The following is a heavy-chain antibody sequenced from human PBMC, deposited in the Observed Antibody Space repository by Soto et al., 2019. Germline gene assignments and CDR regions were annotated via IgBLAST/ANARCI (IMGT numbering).Heavy chain of an antibody. CDR1: GFTVSANY. CDR3: AKDIGGSYSSGY. CDR2: ISGSGGST. D-gene: IGHD1-26*01. J-gene: IGHJ4*02. V-gene: IGHV3-23*04. Sequence: EVQLVESGGGLMQAGGSLRLSCAASGFTVSANYMSWVRQAPGKGLEWVSAISGSGGSTYYADSVKGRFTISRDNSKNTLYLQMNSLRAEDTAVYYCAKDIGGSYSSGYWGQGTLVTVSS.